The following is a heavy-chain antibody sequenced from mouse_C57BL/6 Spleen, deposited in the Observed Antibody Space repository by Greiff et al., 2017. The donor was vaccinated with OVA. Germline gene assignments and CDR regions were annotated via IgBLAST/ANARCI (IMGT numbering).Heavy chain of an antibody. V-gene: IGHV1-80*01. CDR2: IYPGDGDT. Sequence: QVQLKESGAELVKPGASVKISCKASGYAFSSYWMNWVKQRPGKGLEWIGQIYPGDGDTNYNGKFKGKATLTADKSSSTAYMQLSSLTSEDSAVYFCARRGDYGSRGWYFDVWGTGTTGTVSS. CDR3: ARRGDYGSRGWYFDV. CDR1: GYAFSSYW. J-gene: IGHJ1*03. D-gene: IGHD1-1*01.